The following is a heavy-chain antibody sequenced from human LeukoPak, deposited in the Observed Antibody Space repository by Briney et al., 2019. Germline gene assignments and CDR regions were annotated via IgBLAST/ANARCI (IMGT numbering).Heavy chain of an antibody. CDR2: IYTSGST. Sequence: PSETLSLTCTVSGGSISSGSYYWSWIRQPAGKGLERIGRIYTSGSTNYNPSLKSRVTISVDTSKNQFSLKLSSVTAADTAVYYCARDTLEPDGFDYWGQGTLVTVSS. CDR3: ARDTLEPDGFDY. V-gene: IGHV4-61*02. CDR1: GGSISSGSYY. D-gene: IGHD3-3*01. J-gene: IGHJ4*02.